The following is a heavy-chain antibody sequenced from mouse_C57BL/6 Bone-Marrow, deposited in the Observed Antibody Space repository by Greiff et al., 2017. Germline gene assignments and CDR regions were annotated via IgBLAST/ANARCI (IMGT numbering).Heavy chain of an antibody. CDR2: IYPRSGNT. J-gene: IGHJ3*01. V-gene: IGHV1-81*01. D-gene: IGHD3-2*02. Sequence: VKLVESGAELARPGASVKLSCKASGYTFTSYGISWVKQRTGQGLEWIGEIYPRSGNTYYNEKFKGKATLTADKSSSTAYMELRSLTSEDSAVYFCAGGQLRLRFAYWGQGTLVTVSA. CDR3: AGGQLRLRFAY. CDR1: GYTFTSYG.